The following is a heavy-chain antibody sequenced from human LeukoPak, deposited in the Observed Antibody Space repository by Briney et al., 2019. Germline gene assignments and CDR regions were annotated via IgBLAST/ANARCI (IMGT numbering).Heavy chain of an antibody. CDR1: GFTFSSYA. D-gene: IGHD1-26*01. CDR3: ARVGDVGPFDY. Sequence: GGSLRLSCAASGFTFSSYAMHWVRQAPGKGLEYVSAMSSNGGTTDYANSVKGRFTISGDNSKNTLYLQMGSLRAEDMAVYYCARVGDVGPFDYWGQGTLVTVSS. V-gene: IGHV3-64*01. J-gene: IGHJ4*02. CDR2: MSSNGGTT.